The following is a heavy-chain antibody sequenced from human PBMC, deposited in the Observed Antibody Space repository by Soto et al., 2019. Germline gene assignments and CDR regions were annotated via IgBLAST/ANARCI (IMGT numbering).Heavy chain of an antibody. CDR2: IYYSGST. V-gene: IGHV4-59*01. J-gene: IGHJ6*02. Sequence: SETLSLTCTVSGGSISSYDWSWIRQPPGKGLEWIGYIYYSGSTNYNPSLKSRVTISVDTSKNQFSLKLSSVTAADTAVYYCARGPGSAGKKYYYYYGMDVWGQGTTVTVSS. CDR1: GGSISSYD. D-gene: IGHD2-15*01. CDR3: ARGPGSAGKKYYYYYGMDV.